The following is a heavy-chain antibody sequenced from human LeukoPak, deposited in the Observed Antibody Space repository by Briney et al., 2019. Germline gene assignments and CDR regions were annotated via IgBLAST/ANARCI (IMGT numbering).Heavy chain of an antibody. CDR2: IIPIFGSA. CDR1: GYTFTGQY. CDR3: ARGLSRWSTPTSSYYYRMDV. Sequence: SVKVSCTTSGYTFTGQYLHWVRQAPGQGLEWMGGIIPIFGSANFAQKFQGRVTLTADDSTNTAYMELSSLRSEDTAFYYCARGLSRWSTPTSSYYYRMDVWGQGTTVVVSS. V-gene: IGHV1-69*13. D-gene: IGHD4-23*01. J-gene: IGHJ6*02.